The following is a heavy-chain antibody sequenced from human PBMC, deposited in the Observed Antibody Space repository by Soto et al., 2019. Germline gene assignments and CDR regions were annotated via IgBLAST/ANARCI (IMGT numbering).Heavy chain of an antibody. CDR3: AKDLHWFAMDV. Sequence: PGGSLRLSCVISRLTFSNYALNWVRQAPGKGLEWVSSISGSGDTTYYADSVKGRFTISRDNSKNTLYLQMNSLRADDTAIYYCAKDLHWFAMDVWGQGTTVTVSS. CDR1: RLTFSNYA. V-gene: IGHV3-23*01. J-gene: IGHJ6*02. D-gene: IGHD3-9*01. CDR2: ISGSGDTT.